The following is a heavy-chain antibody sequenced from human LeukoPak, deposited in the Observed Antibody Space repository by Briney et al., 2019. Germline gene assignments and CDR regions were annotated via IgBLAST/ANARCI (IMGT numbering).Heavy chain of an antibody. CDR3: TTDVTRTMLVVVPFR. CDR2: IKSKTDGGTT. D-gene: IGHD3-22*01. V-gene: IGHV3-15*01. CDR1: GFTFSNAW. Sequence: GGSLRLSCAASGFTFSNAWMSWVRQAPGKGLEWVGRIKSKTDGGTTDYAAPVKGRFTISRDDSKNTLYLQMNSLKTEDTAVYYCTTDVTRTMLVVVPFRWGQGTLVTASS. J-gene: IGHJ4*02.